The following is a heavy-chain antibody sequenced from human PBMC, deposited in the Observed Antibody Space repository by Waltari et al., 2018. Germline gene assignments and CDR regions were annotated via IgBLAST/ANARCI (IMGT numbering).Heavy chain of an antibody. CDR3: ARVGYDSSGYYYSAAPNWYFDL. J-gene: IGHJ2*01. V-gene: IGHV4-38-2*01. CDR2: SYHSGST. D-gene: IGHD3-22*01. Sequence: QVQLQESGPGLVKPSETLSLTCAVSGYSISSGYYWGWIRQPPGQGLEWIGSSYHSGSTYYNPSLKSRVTISVDTSKNQFSLKLSSVTAADTAVYYCARVGYDSSGYYYSAAPNWYFDLWGRGTLVTVSS. CDR1: GYSISSGYY.